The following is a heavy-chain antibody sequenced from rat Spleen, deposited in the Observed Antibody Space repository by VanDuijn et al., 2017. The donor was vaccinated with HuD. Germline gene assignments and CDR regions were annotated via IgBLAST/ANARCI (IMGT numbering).Heavy chain of an antibody. CDR3: ARENYYSADY. Sequence: EVQLVESGGGLVQPGSPLKLSCVASGFTFNKYWMNWIRQAHGKGLEWVAYITNTGGNIYYPDSVKGRFTISRDNAHNTLYLQLNNLRSEDTATYDCARENYYSADYWGQGVMVTVSS. J-gene: IGHJ2*01. V-gene: IGHV5-31*01. CDR2: ITNTGGNI. CDR1: GFTFNKYW. D-gene: IGHD1-1*01.